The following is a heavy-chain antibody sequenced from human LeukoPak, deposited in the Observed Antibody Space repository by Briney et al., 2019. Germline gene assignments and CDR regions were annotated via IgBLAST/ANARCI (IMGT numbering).Heavy chain of an antibody. Sequence: PSETLSLTCTVSGGSISSYNWSWIRQPPGKGLEWIGYIYYSGSTYYNPSLKSRVTISVDTSKNQFSLKLSSVTAADTAVYYCASWDYYGSGSPEYWGQGTLVTVSS. CDR3: ASWDYYGSGSPEY. CDR1: GGSISSYN. V-gene: IGHV4-59*08. D-gene: IGHD3-10*01. CDR2: IYYSGST. J-gene: IGHJ4*02.